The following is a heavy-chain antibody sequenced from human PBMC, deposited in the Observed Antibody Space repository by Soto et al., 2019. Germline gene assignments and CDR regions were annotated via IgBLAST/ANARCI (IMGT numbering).Heavy chain of an antibody. Sequence: ASVKVSCKASGYTFSDYYLHWVRQAPGQGLEWVGWINPNSGGTNYAQKFQGRVTMTRDTSISTAYMELSRPRSDDTAVYYCARGAGIAVAGTDYYGMDVWGQGTTVTVSS. V-gene: IGHV1-2*02. CDR3: ARGAGIAVAGTDYYGMDV. D-gene: IGHD6-19*01. J-gene: IGHJ6*02. CDR1: GYTFSDYY. CDR2: INPNSGGT.